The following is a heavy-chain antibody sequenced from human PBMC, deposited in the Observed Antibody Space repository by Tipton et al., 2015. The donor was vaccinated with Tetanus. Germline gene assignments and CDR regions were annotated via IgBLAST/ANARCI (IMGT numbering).Heavy chain of an antibody. J-gene: IGHJ5*01. Sequence: SLRLSCAASGFTFSTYSMNWVRQAPGKGLEWVSSIGVSSSPIYYAASVKGRFAVSRDNAKNSLYLQMNTLRDDDTAVYYCARRGEARANWFDSWGQGTLVTVSS. CDR2: IGVSSSPI. CDR1: GFTFSTYS. V-gene: IGHV3-48*02. CDR3: ARRGEARANWFDS. D-gene: IGHD2-21*01.